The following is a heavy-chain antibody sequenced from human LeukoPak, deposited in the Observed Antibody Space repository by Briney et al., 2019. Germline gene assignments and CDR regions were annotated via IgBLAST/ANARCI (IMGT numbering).Heavy chain of an antibody. CDR2: FYSGGSR. CDR1: GFTVSSNY. Sequence: GGSLRLSCAASGFTVSSNYMSWVRQAPGKGLEWVSVFYSGGSRYYADSVKGRLTISRDNSKNTLYFQMNSLRAEDTAVCYCARGTFYGGNSPFAFDIWGQGTMVTVSS. V-gene: IGHV3-53*01. J-gene: IGHJ3*02. D-gene: IGHD4-23*01. CDR3: ARGTFYGGNSPFAFDI.